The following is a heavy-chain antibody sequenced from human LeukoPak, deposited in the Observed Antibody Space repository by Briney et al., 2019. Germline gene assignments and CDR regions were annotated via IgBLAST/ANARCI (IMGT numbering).Heavy chain of an antibody. D-gene: IGHD4-17*01. V-gene: IGHV3-30*03. CDR2: ISYDGSNK. CDR3: ATQDPSVTHLDY. Sequence: SCKASGYTFTGYYMHWVRQAPGKGLEWVAVISYDGSNKYYADSVKGRFTISRDNSKNTLYLQMNSLRAEDTAVYYCATQDPSVTHLDYWGQGTLVTVSS. J-gene: IGHJ4*02. CDR1: GYTFTGYY.